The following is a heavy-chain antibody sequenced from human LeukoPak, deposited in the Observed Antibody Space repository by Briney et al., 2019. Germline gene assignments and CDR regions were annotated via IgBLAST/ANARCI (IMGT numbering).Heavy chain of an antibody. D-gene: IGHD3-10*01. CDR3: ARGFNKDYYDSGSSNAVGY. CDR1: GYPSITI. V-gene: IGHV3-21*01. J-gene: IGHJ4*02. CDR2: ISIGSSYI. Sequence: GGPRRLPLAPPGYPSITIRRPGAPQPPGKGWGGASSISIGSSYIYYADSVKGRFTISRDNAKNSLYPQMHSLRAEDTAVYYCARGFNKDYYDSGSSNAVGYWGQGTLVTVSS.